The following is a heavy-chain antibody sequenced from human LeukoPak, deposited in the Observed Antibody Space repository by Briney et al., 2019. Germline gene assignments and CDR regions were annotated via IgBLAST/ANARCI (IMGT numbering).Heavy chain of an antibody. Sequence: GGSLRLSCAASGFPFNTQDMRWVRQAPGKGLEWVSSITADGGATFYADSVRGRFTISRDNSRNTLDLQMNSLRVEDTAVYYCGKGRVSEWGQGTLVTVSS. CDR2: ITADGGAT. D-gene: IGHD6-19*01. J-gene: IGHJ4*02. CDR1: GFPFNTQD. V-gene: IGHV3-23*01. CDR3: GKGRVSE.